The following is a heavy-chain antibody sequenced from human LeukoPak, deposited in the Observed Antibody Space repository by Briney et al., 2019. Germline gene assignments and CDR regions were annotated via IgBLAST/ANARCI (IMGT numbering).Heavy chain of an antibody. J-gene: IGHJ6*03. D-gene: IGHD3-16*01. V-gene: IGHV3-21*01. Sequence: GGSLRLSCAASGFTFSSYSMNWVRQAPGKGLEWVSSISSSSSYIYYADSVKGRFTISRDNAKNSLYLQMNSLRAEDTAVYYCARDWAITLNMDVWGKGTTVTVSS. CDR2: ISSSSSYI. CDR3: ARDWAITLNMDV. CDR1: GFTFSSYS.